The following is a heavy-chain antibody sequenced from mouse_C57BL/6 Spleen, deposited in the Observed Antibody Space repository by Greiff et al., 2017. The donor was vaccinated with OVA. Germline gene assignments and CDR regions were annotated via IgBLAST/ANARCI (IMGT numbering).Heavy chain of an antibody. CDR3: ARSGSYYYGSSSYYFDY. CDR2: IYPGDGDT. J-gene: IGHJ2*01. CDR1: GYAFSSSW. Sequence: QVQLQQSGPELVKPGASVKISCKASGYAFSSSWMNWVKQRPGQGLEWIGRIYPGDGDTNYNGKFKGKATLTADKSSSTAYMQLSSLTSEDSAVYVCARSGSYYYGSSSYYFDYWGQGTTLTVSS. D-gene: IGHD1-1*01. V-gene: IGHV1-82*01.